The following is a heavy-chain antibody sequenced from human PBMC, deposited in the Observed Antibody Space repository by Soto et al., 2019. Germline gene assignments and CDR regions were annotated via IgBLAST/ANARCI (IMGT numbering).Heavy chain of an antibody. J-gene: IGHJ5*01. CDR1: GGTFSNDI. D-gene: IGHD5-12*01. Sequence: QVQLVQSGAEVRKPGSSVKVSCKASGGTFSNDIISWVRHAPGQGLVWMGGIVPLLGTANYAQKFQGRLTISADGSTSTAYMEMHSLTSEDTAVYYCATDVIVANSIGWWFESWGQGNLVTVSS. V-gene: IGHV1-69*16. CDR3: ATDVIVANSIGWWFES. CDR2: IVPLLGTA.